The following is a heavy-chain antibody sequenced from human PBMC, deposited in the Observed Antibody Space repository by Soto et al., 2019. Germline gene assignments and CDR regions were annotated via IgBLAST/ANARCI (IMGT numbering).Heavy chain of an antibody. Sequence: ASVKVSCKASGYTFTSYGISWVRQAPGQGLEWMGWISAYNGSTNYAQKLQGRVTITTDTSTSTAYMELRSLRSDDTAVYYCARDSSDFWSGYTDYWGQGTLVTVSS. V-gene: IGHV1-18*01. CDR3: ARDSSDFWSGYTDY. CDR1: GYTFTSYG. CDR2: ISAYNGST. D-gene: IGHD3-3*01. J-gene: IGHJ4*02.